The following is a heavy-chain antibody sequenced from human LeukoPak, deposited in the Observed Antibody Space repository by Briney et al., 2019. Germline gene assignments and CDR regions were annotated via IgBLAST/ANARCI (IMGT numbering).Heavy chain of an antibody. V-gene: IGHV1-69*04. CDR3: ARNVYSSSFRGREEFDY. CDR2: IIPILGIA. CDR1: GYTFTSYG. D-gene: IGHD6-6*01. J-gene: IGHJ4*02. Sequence: GASVKVSCKASGYTFTSYGISWVRQAPGQGLEWMGRIIPILGIANYAQKFQGRVTITADKSTSTAYMELSSLRSEDTAVYYCARNVYSSSFRGREEFDYWGQGTLVTVSS.